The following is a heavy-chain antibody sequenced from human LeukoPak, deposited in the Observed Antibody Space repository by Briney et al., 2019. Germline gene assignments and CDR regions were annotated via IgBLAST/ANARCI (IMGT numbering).Heavy chain of an antibody. CDR1: GYTFTNCG. J-gene: IGHJ4*02. Sequence: ASVKVSCKASGYTFTNCGISWVRQAPGQGLEWMGWISTYSGNTNYAQKLQGRVTMTTDTSTSTAYMELRSLRSDDTAVYYCARDLYSSSWLEDYWGQGTLVTVSS. CDR3: ARDLYSSSWLEDY. D-gene: IGHD6-13*01. V-gene: IGHV1-18*01. CDR2: ISTYSGNT.